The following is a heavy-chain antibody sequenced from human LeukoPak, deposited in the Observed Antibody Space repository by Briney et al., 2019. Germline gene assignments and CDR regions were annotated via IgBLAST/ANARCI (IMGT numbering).Heavy chain of an antibody. CDR1: GFTFSSYA. D-gene: IGHD3-10*01. J-gene: IGHJ4*02. V-gene: IGHV3-23*01. CDR3: AKGLPPKYGSGSSPYYFDY. Sequence: GGSLRPSCTASGFTFSSYAMSWVRQAPGKGLEWVSAISGSGVSTHYPDSVKGRFTISRDNSKNTLYLQMNSLRAEDTAVYYCAKGLPPKYGSGSSPYYFDYWGQGTLVTVSS. CDR2: ISGSGVST.